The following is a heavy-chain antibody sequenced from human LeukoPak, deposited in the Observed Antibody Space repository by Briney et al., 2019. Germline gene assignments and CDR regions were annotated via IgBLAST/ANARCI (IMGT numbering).Heavy chain of an antibody. V-gene: IGHV3-53*01. CDR1: GFTFSSYA. D-gene: IGHD1-26*01. Sequence: GGSLRLSCAASGFTFSSYAMSWVRQAPGKGLEWVSVIYSGGSTYYADSVKGRFTISRDNSNNTLYLQINSLRAEDTAVYYCARGTSGTFKSFDYWGQGTLVTVSS. J-gene: IGHJ4*02. CDR2: IYSGGST. CDR3: ARGTSGTFKSFDY.